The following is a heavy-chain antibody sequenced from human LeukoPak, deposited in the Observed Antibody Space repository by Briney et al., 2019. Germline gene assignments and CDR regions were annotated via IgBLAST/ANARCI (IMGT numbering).Heavy chain of an antibody. CDR2: FDPEDGET. CDR3: ATVRIIYDFWSGYYYYYYMDV. CDR1: GYTLTELS. V-gene: IGHV1-24*01. D-gene: IGHD3-3*01. J-gene: IGHJ6*03. Sequence: ASVKVSCKVSGYTLTELSMHWVRQAPGKGLEWMGGFDPEDGETIYAQKFQGRVTMTEDTSTDTAYMELSSLRSEDTAVYYCATVRIIYDFWSGYYYYYYMDVWGKGTTVTVSS.